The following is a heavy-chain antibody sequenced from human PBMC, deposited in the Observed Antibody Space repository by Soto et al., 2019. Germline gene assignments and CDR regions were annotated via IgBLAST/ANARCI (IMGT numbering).Heavy chain of an antibody. V-gene: IGHV1-69*01. Sequence: PGQGLEWMGGIIPIIHKTNDSQKFQGKCTITADETTSTVYMELSSLRSEYTALYYCAREEAVAATIGMDVWGQWTTVTGSS. J-gene: IGHJ6*02. CDR2: IIPIIHKT. D-gene: IGHD2-15*01. CDR3: AREEAVAATIGMDV.